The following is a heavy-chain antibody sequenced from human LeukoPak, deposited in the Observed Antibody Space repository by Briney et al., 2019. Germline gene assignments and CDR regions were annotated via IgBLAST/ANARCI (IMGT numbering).Heavy chain of an antibody. V-gene: IGHV4-4*02. CDR2: IHRDGRT. D-gene: IGHD3-9*01. CDR3: GKTDIYFNPIDY. CDR1: GVSISSSEW. J-gene: IGHJ4*02. Sequence: PSETLSLTCTVSGVSISSSEWWIWVRQPPGQGLEWIGEIHRDGRTRYNPSLKSRVTMSMDYSKNQFSLSVTSVTAADTAIYYCGKTDIYFNPIDYWGPGSLVTVSS.